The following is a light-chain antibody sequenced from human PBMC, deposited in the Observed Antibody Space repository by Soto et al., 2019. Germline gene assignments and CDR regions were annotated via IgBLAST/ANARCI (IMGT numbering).Light chain of an antibody. Sequence: QSVLTQPPSRDATPGQRVTISCSGSSSNIGRNTVNWYQQLPGTAPKLLMYSLNQRPSGVPDRFSGSKSGTSASLAINGAQSEDEAFYYCSAWDDSLNGVLFGGGTKLTVL. V-gene: IGLV1-44*01. CDR1: SSNIGRNT. J-gene: IGLJ2*01. CDR2: SLN. CDR3: SAWDDSLNGVL.